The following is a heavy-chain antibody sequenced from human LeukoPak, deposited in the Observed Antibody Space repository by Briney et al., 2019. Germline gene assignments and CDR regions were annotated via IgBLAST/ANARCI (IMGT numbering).Heavy chain of an antibody. CDR2: IYPGDSDT. CDR3: ARAGYSNRWDGVDY. Sequence: GESLKISCKGSGYTFTNYWIGWVRQMPGRGLEFMGIIYPGDSDTRYSPSFQGQVTISVDKSINTAYLQWSSMKASDSAMYYCARAGYSNRWDGVDYWGQGTLVTVSS. J-gene: IGHJ4*02. V-gene: IGHV5-51*01. D-gene: IGHD2/OR15-2a*01. CDR1: GYTFTNYW.